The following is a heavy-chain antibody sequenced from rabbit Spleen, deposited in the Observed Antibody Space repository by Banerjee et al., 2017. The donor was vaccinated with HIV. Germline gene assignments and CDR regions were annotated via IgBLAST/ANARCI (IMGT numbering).Heavy chain of an antibody. J-gene: IGHJ6*01. D-gene: IGHD8-1*01. CDR1: GFSFSSSYD. CDR2: IYTGNDKT. CDR3: ARDSGTSFSSYGMDL. V-gene: IGHV1S45*01. Sequence: QEQLVESGGGLVQPGASLTLTCTVSGFSFSSSYDMCWVRQAPGKGLEWIACIYTGNDKTYYASWAKGRFTISKTSSTVDLKMTSLTAADTATYFCARDSGTSFSSYGMDLWGPGTLVTVS.